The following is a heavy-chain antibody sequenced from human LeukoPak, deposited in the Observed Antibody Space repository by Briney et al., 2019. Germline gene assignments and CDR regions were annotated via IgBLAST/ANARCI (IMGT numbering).Heavy chain of an antibody. CDR3: AREASYSSSWATFDN. Sequence: GGSLRLSCVASGFGLSGSGMTWVRQAPGKGLEWISYISVSGGIIYYADSVRGRFTISRDNAKNSLFLQMNSLTVEDTAVYYCAREASYSSSWATFDNWGQGTLVTVSS. V-gene: IGHV3-48*01. CDR1: GFGLSGSG. CDR2: ISVSGGII. J-gene: IGHJ4*02. D-gene: IGHD6-13*01.